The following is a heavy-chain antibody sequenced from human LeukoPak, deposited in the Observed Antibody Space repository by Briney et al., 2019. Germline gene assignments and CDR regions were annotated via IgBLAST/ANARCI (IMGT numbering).Heavy chain of an antibody. Sequence: AGGSLRLTCAVSGFTFSSYAMSWVRQAPGKGLEWVSAISGSGGSTYYADSVKGRFTISRDNSKNTLYLQMNSLRAEDTAVYYCAKDLAVAVPFDYWGQGTLVAVSS. V-gene: IGHV3-23*01. CDR3: AKDLAVAVPFDY. J-gene: IGHJ4*02. CDR1: GFTFSSYA. D-gene: IGHD6-19*01. CDR2: ISGSGGST.